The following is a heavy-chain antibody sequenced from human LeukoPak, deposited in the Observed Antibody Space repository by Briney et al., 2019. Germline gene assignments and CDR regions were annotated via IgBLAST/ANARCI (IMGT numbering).Heavy chain of an antibody. D-gene: IGHD2-2*01. CDR1: GLTFRPYT. CDR2: IPISSDYI. CDR3: ARDYCSGTSCYPSSDFDY. V-gene: IGHV3-21*06. Sequence: GGSWKFSGAASGLTFRPYTITGFRQAQGKGLEWFSPIPISSDYIYYADSVKGRFTISRDNTKNSLYLQMSSLRAEDTAVYYCARDYCSGTSCYPSSDFDYWGQGTLVTVSS. J-gene: IGHJ4*02.